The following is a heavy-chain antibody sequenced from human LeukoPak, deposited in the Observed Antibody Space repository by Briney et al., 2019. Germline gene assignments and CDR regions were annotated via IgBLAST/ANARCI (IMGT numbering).Heavy chain of an antibody. D-gene: IGHD2-8*01. V-gene: IGHV3-21*01. CDR1: GFTFSSYS. Sequence: GGSLRLSCAASGFTFSSYSMNWVRQAPGKGLEWVSSISSSSSYIYYADSVKGRFTISRDNAKNSLYLQMNSLRAEDTAVYYCARDRGLIWRYYGMDVWGQGTTVTVSS. J-gene: IGHJ6*02. CDR3: ARDRGLIWRYYGMDV. CDR2: ISSSSSYI.